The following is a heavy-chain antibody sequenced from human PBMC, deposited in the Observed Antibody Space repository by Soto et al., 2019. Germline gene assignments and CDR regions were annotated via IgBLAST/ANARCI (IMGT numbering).Heavy chain of an antibody. J-gene: IGHJ4*02. Sequence: SETLSLTCAVSGGSISSGGYSWSWIRQPPGKGLEWIGYIYYGSTYYNPSLKSRVTISVDTSKNQFSLKLTSVTAADTAVYYCARDKITGLFDYWGQGTLVTVSS. CDR1: GGSISSGGYS. CDR2: IYYGST. CDR3: ARDKITGLFDY. V-gene: IGHV4-30-2*01. D-gene: IGHD1-1*01.